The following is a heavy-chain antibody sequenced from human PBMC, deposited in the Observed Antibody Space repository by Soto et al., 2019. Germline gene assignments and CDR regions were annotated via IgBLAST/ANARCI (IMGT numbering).Heavy chain of an antibody. V-gene: IGHV3-74*01. CDR3: ARDSYCSGTGCYTDAFDI. D-gene: IGHD2-2*02. CDR2: INSDGSST. CDR1: GFTFSSYW. Sequence: PGGSLRLSCAASGFTFSSYWMHWVRQAPGKGLVWVSRINSDGSSTNFADSVKGRFTISRDNAKNTLYLQMNSLRAEDTAVYYCARDSYCSGTGCYTDAFDIWGQGTMVTVSS. J-gene: IGHJ3*02.